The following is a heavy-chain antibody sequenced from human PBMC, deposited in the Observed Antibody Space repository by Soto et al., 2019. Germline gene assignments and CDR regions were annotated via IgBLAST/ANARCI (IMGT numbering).Heavy chain of an antibody. V-gene: IGHV4-30-2*01. J-gene: IGHJ5*02. CDR3: ARGDSSGYSPYNWFDP. CDR2: IYHSGST. D-gene: IGHD3-22*01. CDR1: GGSISSGGYS. Sequence: PSETLSLTCAVSGGSISSGGYSWSWIRQPPGKGLEWIGYIYHSGSTYYNPSLKSRVTISVDRSKNQFSLKLSSVTAADTAVYYCARGDSSGYSPYNWFDPWGQGTLVTVSS.